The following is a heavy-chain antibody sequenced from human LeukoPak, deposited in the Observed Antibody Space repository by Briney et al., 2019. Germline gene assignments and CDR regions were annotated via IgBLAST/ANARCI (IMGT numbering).Heavy chain of an antibody. CDR3: ARRTVAGTYFDY. V-gene: IGHV1-24*01. J-gene: IGHJ4*02. Sequence: GASVKVSCKVSGYTLTELSMHWVRQAPGKGLEWMGGFDPEDGETIYAQKFQGRVTMTRDTSISTAYMELSRLRSDDTAVYYCARRTVAGTYFDYWGQGTLVTVSS. D-gene: IGHD6-19*01. CDR2: FDPEDGET. CDR1: GYTLTELS.